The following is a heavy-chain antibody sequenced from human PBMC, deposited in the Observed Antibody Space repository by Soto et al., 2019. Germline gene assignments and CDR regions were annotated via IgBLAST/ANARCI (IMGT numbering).Heavy chain of an antibody. V-gene: IGHV4-61*08. CDR2: IYNSGST. CDR3: ASGHSAPAYIDH. D-gene: IGHD1-26*01. J-gene: IGHJ4*02. Sequence: SETLSLTYTVAGGSVINQAYYWSWIRQPPGKGLEWIGYIYNSGSTDYNPSLKSRVTISVDTSKNQFSLQLDSVTAADPAVYYCASGHSAPAYIDHWGQGTLVTVSS. CDR1: GGSVINQAYY.